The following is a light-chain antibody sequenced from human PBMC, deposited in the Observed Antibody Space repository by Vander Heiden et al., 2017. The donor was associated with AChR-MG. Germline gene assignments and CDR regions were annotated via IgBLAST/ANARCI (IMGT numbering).Light chain of an antibody. J-gene: IGKJ2*01. CDR3: QQYDNLPRT. CDR1: QDISNY. Sequence: DIQMTQSPSSLPASSGDRVTITCRSSQDISNYLNWYQQKPGKAPKLLIYDASNLETGVPSRFSGSGSGTDFTFTISSLQPEDIATYYCQQYDNLPRTFGQGTKLEIK. CDR2: DAS. V-gene: IGKV1-33*01.